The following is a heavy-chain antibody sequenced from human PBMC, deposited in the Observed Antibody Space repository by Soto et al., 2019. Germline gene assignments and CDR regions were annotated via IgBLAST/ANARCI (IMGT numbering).Heavy chain of an antibody. V-gene: IGHV3-23*01. D-gene: IGHD5-12*01. CDR3: AKGIYSAYAKVANDI. CDR1: GFTFRSYG. Sequence: EVQLLESGGGLVQPGGSLRLSCAASGFTFRSYGMSWVRQAPGKGLEWVSAISGSGGNTFYADSVRGRFTISRDNSKYTLYVQMNSLRAEDTALYYCAKGIYSAYAKVANDIWGQGTMVTVSS. CDR2: ISGSGGNT. J-gene: IGHJ3*02.